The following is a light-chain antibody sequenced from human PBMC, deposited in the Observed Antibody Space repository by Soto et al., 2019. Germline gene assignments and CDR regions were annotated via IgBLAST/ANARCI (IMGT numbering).Light chain of an antibody. CDR1: QSVSSY. CDR2: DAS. Sequence: EIVLTQSPATLSLSPGERATLSCRASQSVSSYLAWYQQKPGQAPRLLIYDASNRATGIPARFSGSGSGTDFTLTISSLEPEDFAVDYCQQRSNWPPWTFVQGTKVEIK. V-gene: IGKV3-11*01. CDR3: QQRSNWPPWT. J-gene: IGKJ1*01.